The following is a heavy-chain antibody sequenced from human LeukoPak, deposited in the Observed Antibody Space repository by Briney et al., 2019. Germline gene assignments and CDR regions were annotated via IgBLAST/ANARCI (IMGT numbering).Heavy chain of an antibody. D-gene: IGHD3-3*01. CDR2: INPHSGGT. J-gene: IGHJ3*02. CDR3: ARTGGSYDFWSGYESFDAFDI. CDR1: GYTFTGYY. V-gene: IGHV1-2*02. Sequence: ASVKVSCKASGYTFTGYYIHWVRQAPGQGLEWMGWINPHSGGTNYAQKFQGGVTMTRDTSITTAYMELSSLRSDDTAVYYCARTGGSYDFWSGYESFDAFDIWGQGTMVTVSS.